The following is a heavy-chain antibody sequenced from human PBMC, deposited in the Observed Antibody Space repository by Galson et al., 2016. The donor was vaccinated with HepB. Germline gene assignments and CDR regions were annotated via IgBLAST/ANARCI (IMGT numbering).Heavy chain of an antibody. V-gene: IGHV5-51*01. CDR3: ARHNYCTRGSCSLDY. CDR2: IHPGDSDT. Sequence: QSGAEVKKPGESLTISCKGSGYSFTSYWIGWVRQMPGKGLEWMAIIHPGDSDTRFSPSFQGQVTISADKSISTAYLHWKSLKASDTAMYYCARHNYCTRGSCSLDYWGQGTLVTVSS. CDR1: GYSFTSYW. J-gene: IGHJ4*02. D-gene: IGHD2-15*01.